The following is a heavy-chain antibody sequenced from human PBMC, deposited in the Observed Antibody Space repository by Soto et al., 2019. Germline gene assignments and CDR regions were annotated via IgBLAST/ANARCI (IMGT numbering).Heavy chain of an antibody. Sequence: QLQLQESGSGLVKPSQTLSLTCAVSGGSISSGGYSWSWIRQPPGKGLEWIGYIYHSGSTYYNPSLKSRVTRSVDRSKNQCSLKLSSVTAADTAFYYCARVGYCSGGRCYQPFDPWGQGTLVTVSS. CDR1: GGSISSGGYS. D-gene: IGHD2-15*01. CDR2: IYHSGST. J-gene: IGHJ5*02. CDR3: ARVGYCSGGRCYQPFDP. V-gene: IGHV4-30-2*01.